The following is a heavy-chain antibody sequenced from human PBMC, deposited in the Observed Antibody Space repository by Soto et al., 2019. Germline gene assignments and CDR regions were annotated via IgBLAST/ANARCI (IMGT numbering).Heavy chain of an antibody. J-gene: IGHJ6*02. CDR3: ARDQLILPAHDFFYGSDV. CDR1: GFTFSMYS. V-gene: IGHV3-7*03. D-gene: IGHD2-21*02. CDR2: IPQEGGDG. Sequence: DVQLVESGGAVVQHGESLRLSCEVSGFTFSMYSMTWVRQAPGKGLEWVAKIPQEGGDGHYADSVKGRFTISRDNAKNSVFLQMNNLRAADTAVYYCARDQLILPAHDFFYGSDVWGQGATVTVS.